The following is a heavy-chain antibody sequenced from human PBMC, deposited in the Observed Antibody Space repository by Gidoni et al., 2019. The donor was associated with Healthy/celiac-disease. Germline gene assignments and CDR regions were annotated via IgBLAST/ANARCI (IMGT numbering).Heavy chain of an antibody. CDR1: GGSISSYY. Sequence: QVQLQASGPGLVKPSATLSLTCTVSGGSISSYYWSWIRQPPGKGLEWIGYIYYSGSTNYNPSLKSRVTISVDTSKNQFSLKLSSVTAADTAVYYCAGSYCGGDCYLSEGYYFDYWGQGTLVTVSS. V-gene: IGHV4-59*01. J-gene: IGHJ4*02. CDR3: AGSYCGGDCYLSEGYYFDY. D-gene: IGHD2-21*02. CDR2: IYYSGST.